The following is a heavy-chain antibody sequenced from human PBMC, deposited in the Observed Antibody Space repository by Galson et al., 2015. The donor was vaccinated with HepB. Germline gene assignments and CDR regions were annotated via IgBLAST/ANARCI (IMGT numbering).Heavy chain of an antibody. CDR1: GGTFSSYP. CDR2: IIPIFGTA. V-gene: IGHV1-69*13. CDR3: ARMGLTTVSESAFDI. D-gene: IGHD4-17*01. J-gene: IGHJ3*02. Sequence: SVKVSCKASGGTFSSYPISWVRQAPGQGLEWMGGIIPIFGTANYAQKFQGRVTITADESTSTAYMELSSLRSEDTAVYYCARMGLTTVSESAFDIWGQGTMVTVSS.